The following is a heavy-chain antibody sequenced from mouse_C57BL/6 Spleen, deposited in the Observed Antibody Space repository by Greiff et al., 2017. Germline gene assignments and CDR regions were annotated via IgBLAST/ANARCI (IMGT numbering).Heavy chain of an antibody. V-gene: IGHV5-12*01. CDR1: GFTFSDYY. CDR3: ARHEGNPSPMDY. D-gene: IGHD2-1*01. Sequence: DVMLVESGGGLVQPGGSLKLSCAASGFTFSDYYMYWVRQTPEKRLEWVAYISNGGGSTYYPDTVKGRFTISRDNAKNTLYLQMSRLKSEDTAMYYCARHEGNPSPMDYWGQGTSVTVSS. CDR2: ISNGGGST. J-gene: IGHJ4*01.